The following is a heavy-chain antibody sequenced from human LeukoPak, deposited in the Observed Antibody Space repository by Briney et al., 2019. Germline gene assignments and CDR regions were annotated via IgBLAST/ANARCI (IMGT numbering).Heavy chain of an antibody. CDR2: IYTSGST. J-gene: IGHJ6*02. D-gene: IGHD3-10*01. CDR3: ARDRRVVREADLHYGMDV. V-gene: IGHV4-4*07. CDR1: GGSISSYY. Sequence: SETLSLTCTVSGGSISSYYWSWIRQPAGKGLEWIGRIYTSGSTNYNPSLKSRVTMSVDTSKNQFSLKLSSVTAEDTAVYYCARDRRVVREADLHYGMDVWGQGTTVSVSS.